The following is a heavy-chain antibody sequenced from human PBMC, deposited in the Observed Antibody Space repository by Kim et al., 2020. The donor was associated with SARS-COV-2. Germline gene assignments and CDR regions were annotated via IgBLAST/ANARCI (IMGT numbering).Heavy chain of an antibody. V-gene: IGHV3-23*01. Sequence: SVKGRFTSSRDNSKNTLYLQMNSLRAEDTAVYYCAKDPGGSNPLMGWFDPWGQGTLVTVSS. J-gene: IGHJ5*02. D-gene: IGHD3-16*01. CDR3: AKDPGGSNPLMGWFDP.